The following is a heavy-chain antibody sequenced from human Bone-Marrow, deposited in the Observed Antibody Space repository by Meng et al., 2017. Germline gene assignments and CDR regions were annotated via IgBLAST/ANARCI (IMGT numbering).Heavy chain of an antibody. CDR2: ISYDGSNK. Sequence: GESLKISCAASGFTFSSYAMHWVRQAPGKGLEWVAVISYDGSNKYYADSVKGRFTISRDNSKNTLYLLMNSLRAEDTAVYYCAREDSSGYYPATGRGMDVWGQGTTVTVSS. J-gene: IGHJ6*02. V-gene: IGHV3-30*01. CDR3: AREDSSGYYPATGRGMDV. CDR1: GFTFSSYA. D-gene: IGHD3-22*01.